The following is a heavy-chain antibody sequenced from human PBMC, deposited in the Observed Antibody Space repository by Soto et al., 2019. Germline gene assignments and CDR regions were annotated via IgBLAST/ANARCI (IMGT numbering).Heavy chain of an antibody. Sequence: GGSLRLSCAASGFTFSSYWMSWVRQAPGKGLEWVANIKQDGSEKYYVDSVKGRFTISRDNAKNSLYLQMNSLRAEDTAVYYCARDQDFDCLLSRFDYWGQGTLVTVSS. V-gene: IGHV3-7*04. D-gene: IGHD3-9*01. CDR1: GFTFSSYW. CDR3: ARDQDFDCLLSRFDY. J-gene: IGHJ4*02. CDR2: IKQDGSEK.